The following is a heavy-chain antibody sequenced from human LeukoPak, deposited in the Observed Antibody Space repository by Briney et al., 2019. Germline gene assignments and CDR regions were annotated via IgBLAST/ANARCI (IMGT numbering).Heavy chain of an antibody. CDR1: GGTFSSYA. CDR2: ISAYNGNT. CDR3: ARDTTRSSRGAGGSFQH. V-gene: IGHV1-18*01. J-gene: IGHJ1*01. Sequence: ASVKVSCKASGGTFSSYAISWVRQAPGPGLEWMGWISAYNGNTNYAQKLQGRVTMTTDTSTSTAYMELRSLRSDDTAVYYCARDTTRSSRGAGGSFQHWGQGTLVTVSS. D-gene: IGHD3-16*01.